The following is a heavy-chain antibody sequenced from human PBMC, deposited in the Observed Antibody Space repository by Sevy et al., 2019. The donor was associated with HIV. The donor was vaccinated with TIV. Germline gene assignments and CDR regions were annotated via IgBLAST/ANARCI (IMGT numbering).Heavy chain of an antibody. CDR2: ISSLSSYT. CDR3: AGGSGRYNDAFDI. Sequence: GGSLRLSCAASGFTFSNYYMSWIRQAPGKGLEWVSYISSLSSYTNFADSVKGRFTISRDNAKNSPYLQMKSLRAEDTAGYYCAGGSGRYNDAFDIWGQGTMVTVSS. V-gene: IGHV3-11*06. CDR1: GFTFSNYY. J-gene: IGHJ3*02. D-gene: IGHD1-26*01.